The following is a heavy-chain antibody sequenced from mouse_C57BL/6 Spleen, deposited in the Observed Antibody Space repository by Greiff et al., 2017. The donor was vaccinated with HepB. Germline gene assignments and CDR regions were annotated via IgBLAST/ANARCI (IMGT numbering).Heavy chain of an antibody. CDR3: GSKLRGAKDY. D-gene: IGHD1-1*01. Sequence: VQLQQSGAELVKPGASVKISCKASGYAFSSYWMNWVKQRPGKGLEWIGQIYPGDGDTNYNGKFKGKATLTADKSSSTTYMQRSSLTSADSAVYFCGSKLRGAKDYWGQGTSVTVSS. CDR1: GYAFSSYW. J-gene: IGHJ4*01. CDR2: IYPGDGDT. V-gene: IGHV1-80*01.